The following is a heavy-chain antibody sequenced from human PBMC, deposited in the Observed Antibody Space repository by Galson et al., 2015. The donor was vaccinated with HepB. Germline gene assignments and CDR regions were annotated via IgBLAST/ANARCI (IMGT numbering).Heavy chain of an antibody. CDR3: ARSAARVQNYFDY. D-gene: IGHD6-25*01. CDR2: IYYSGST. J-gene: IGHJ4*02. V-gene: IGHV4-59*08. Sequence: SETLSLTCTVSGGSISSYYWSWIRQPPGKGLEWIGYIYYSGSTNYNPSLKSRVTISVDTSENQFSLNLSSVTAADTAVYYCARSAARVQNYFDYWGQGTLVTVSS. CDR1: GGSISSYY.